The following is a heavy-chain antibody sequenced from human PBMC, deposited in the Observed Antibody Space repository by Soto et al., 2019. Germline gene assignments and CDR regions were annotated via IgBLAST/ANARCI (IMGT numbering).Heavy chain of an antibody. CDR3: ARLDSSGYHLVDY. CDR1: GDRFMSYC. J-gene: IGHJ4*02. V-gene: IGHV5-51*01. D-gene: IGHD3-22*01. CDR2: IYPGDSGT. Sequence: GQLLKICWRGAGDRFMSYCIGCVLQRRGEGLEWMGTIYPGDSGTTYSPSFQGQVTISADKSIRTAHLQWTSLKASDTAMYYCARLDSSGYHLVDYRGQGTLVTVS.